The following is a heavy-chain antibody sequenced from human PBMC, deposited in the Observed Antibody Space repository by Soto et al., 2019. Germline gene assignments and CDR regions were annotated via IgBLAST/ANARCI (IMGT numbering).Heavy chain of an antibody. D-gene: IGHD2-15*01. CDR3: AKGGAPRYCTRSSCHPAGAY. Sequence: QVQLVESGGGVVQPGRSLRLSCAGSGFTFSNYGLHWVRQAPGKGPEWVAAISDDGSNEYYADSVKGRFTISRDKSKNLLYLQMDSLGPEDTAVYYCAKGGAPRYCTRSSCHPAGAYWGQGTLVTVSS. J-gene: IGHJ4*02. CDR2: ISDDGSNE. CDR1: GFTFSNYG. V-gene: IGHV3-30*18.